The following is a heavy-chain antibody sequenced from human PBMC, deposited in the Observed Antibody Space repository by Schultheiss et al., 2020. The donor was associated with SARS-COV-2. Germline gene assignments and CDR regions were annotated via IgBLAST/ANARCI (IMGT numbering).Heavy chain of an antibody. J-gene: IGHJ3*02. V-gene: IGHV3-15*07. CDR2: IKSKTDGGTT. CDR3: ARDLGVVVINDAFDI. Sequence: GGSLRLSCAASGFTFSNAWMNWVRQAPGKGLEWVGRIKSKTDGGTTDYAAPVKGRFTISRDDSKNTLYLQMNSLRAEDTAVYYCARDLGVVVINDAFDIWGQGTMVTVSS. CDR1: GFTFSNAW. D-gene: IGHD3-22*01.